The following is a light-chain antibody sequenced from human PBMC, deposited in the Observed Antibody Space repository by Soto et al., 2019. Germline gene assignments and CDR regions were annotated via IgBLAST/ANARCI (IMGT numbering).Light chain of an antibody. V-gene: IGKV3-15*01. CDR3: QHYNEWPLT. Sequence: ERVMTQFPATLSVSPGAKATLSCRASQTVSNNLAWYQQKPGQAPRLLIYFASTRATGVPARFSGSGSGTDFTLTISNLQSEDSAVYYCQHYNEWPLTFGGGTKLET. CDR1: QTVSNN. CDR2: FAS. J-gene: IGKJ4*01.